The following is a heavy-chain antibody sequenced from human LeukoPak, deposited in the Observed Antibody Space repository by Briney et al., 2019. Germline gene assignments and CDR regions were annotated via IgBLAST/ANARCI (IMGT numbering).Heavy chain of an antibody. D-gene: IGHD1-26*01. CDR2: IKQDGSEK. Sequence: GGSLRLSGAASGFTFSSYWMSGVGQAPGKGLEGVANIKQDGSEKYYVDSVRGRFTISRDNAKNSLYLQMHSLRAEDTAVYYCARDGVGATGAGIDYWGQGTLVTVSS. CDR3: ARDGVGATGAGIDY. V-gene: IGHV3-7*01. J-gene: IGHJ4*02. CDR1: GFTFSSYW.